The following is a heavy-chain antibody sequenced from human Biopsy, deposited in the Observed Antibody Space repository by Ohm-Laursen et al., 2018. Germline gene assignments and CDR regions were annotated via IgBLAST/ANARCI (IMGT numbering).Heavy chain of an antibody. D-gene: IGHD3-9*01. CDR2: ISYNERT. CDR3: VREPKTGTAEAWYFDL. J-gene: IGHJ2*01. CDR1: GASVKTSGYF. Sequence: TLSLICRVSGASVKTSGYFWAWIRQRPGKGLEWIGYISYNERTHYNPSLTSRLAISFDTSNNRISLQLRSVSVADTAVYYCVREPKTGTAEAWYFDLWGRGPPVTVPS. V-gene: IGHV4-31*03.